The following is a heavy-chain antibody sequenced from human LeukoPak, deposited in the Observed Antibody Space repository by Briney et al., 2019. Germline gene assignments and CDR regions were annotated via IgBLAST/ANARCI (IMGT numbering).Heavy chain of an antibody. CDR2: IYHSGST. Sequence: PSETLSLTCTVSGGSIRGSVYFWGWIRQPPGKGLEWIGSIYHSGSTYYHPSLKSRVTISVDTSKNQFSLKLTSVTAADTAVYSCARHTMVRGVSCWGQGTLVTVSS. J-gene: IGHJ4*02. D-gene: IGHD3-10*01. V-gene: IGHV4-39*01. CDR1: GGSIRGSVYF. CDR3: ARHTMVRGVSC.